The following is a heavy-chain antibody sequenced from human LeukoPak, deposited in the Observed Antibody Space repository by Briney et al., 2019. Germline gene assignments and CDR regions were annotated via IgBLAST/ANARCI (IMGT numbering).Heavy chain of an antibody. CDR2: MNPNSGNT. V-gene: IGHV1-8*01. CDR1: GYTFTSYD. CDR3: AIFREAAIDYYYYMDV. Sequence: ASVKVSCKASGYTFTSYDINWVRQATGQGLEWMGWMNPNSGNTGYAQKFQGRVTMTRNTSISTAYMELSSLRSEDTAVYYCAIFREAAIDYYYYMDVWGKGTTVTVSS. J-gene: IGHJ6*03. D-gene: IGHD2-2*02.